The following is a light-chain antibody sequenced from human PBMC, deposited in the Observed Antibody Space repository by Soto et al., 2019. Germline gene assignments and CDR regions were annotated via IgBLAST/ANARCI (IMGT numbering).Light chain of an antibody. CDR2: DVS. Sequence: QSALTQPASVSGSPGQSITISCTGTSSDVGGYNYVSWYQQHPGKAPKFMIYDVSNRPSGVSNRFSGSKSGNTASLTISGLQAEDEADYYCSSYTSSSTLEVFGGGTKVTVL. CDR3: SSYTSSSTLEV. J-gene: IGLJ2*01. CDR1: SSDVGGYNY. V-gene: IGLV2-14*01.